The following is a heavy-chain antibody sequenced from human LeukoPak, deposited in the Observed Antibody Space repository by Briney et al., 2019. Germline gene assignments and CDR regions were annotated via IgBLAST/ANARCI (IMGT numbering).Heavy chain of an antibody. CDR2: IYPGDSDT. CDR3: ATSTEDAFDI. CDR1: GSRFTSYW. V-gene: IGHV5-51*01. Sequence: GESLKISCKGSGSRFTSYWIGWVRQMPGKGLEWLGIIYPGDSDTRYSPSFQGQVTISADKSISTAYLQWSSLKASDTAMYYCATSTEDAFDIWGQGTMVTVAS. J-gene: IGHJ3*02. D-gene: IGHD1-1*01.